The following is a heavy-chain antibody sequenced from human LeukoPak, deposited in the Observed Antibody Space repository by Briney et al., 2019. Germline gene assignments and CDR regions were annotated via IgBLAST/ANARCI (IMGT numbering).Heavy chain of an antibody. CDR1: GFTFSSYA. CDR2: ISTDGYTT. J-gene: IGHJ4*02. CDR3: VVGGSPGY. Sequence: GGSLRLSCAASGFTFSSYAMSWVRQAPGKGLVWVSRISTDGYTTDYADFVQGRFTASRDNTKNTWSLEMNSLRAEDTAVYYCVVGGSPGYWGQGTLVTVSS. V-gene: IGHV3-74*01. D-gene: IGHD2-15*01.